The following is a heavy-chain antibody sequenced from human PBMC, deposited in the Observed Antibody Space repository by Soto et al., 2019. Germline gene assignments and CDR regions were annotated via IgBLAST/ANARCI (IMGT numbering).Heavy chain of an antibody. V-gene: IGHV3-21*01. D-gene: IGHD2-15*01. CDR1: GFTFSSYS. CDR2: ISTSSGYT. J-gene: IGHJ2*01. Sequence: EVQLVESGGGLVKPGGSLRLSCAASGFTFSSYSMNWVRQAPGKGLEWVSSISTSSGYTYYADSVKGRFTISRDNPKNSLYLQINSLRAEDTAVYYCAKHGYCSGGSCYPNWYFDLWGRGTLVTVSS. CDR3: AKHGYCSGGSCYPNWYFDL.